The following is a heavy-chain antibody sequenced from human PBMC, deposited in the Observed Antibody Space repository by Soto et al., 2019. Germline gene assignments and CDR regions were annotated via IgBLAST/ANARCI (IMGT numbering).Heavy chain of an antibody. CDR1: GFSLSNARMG. D-gene: IGHD3-3*01. Sequence: GSGPTLVNPTETLTLTCTVSGFSLSNARMGVSWIRQPPGKALEWLAHIFSNDEKSYSTSLKSRLTISKDTSKSQVVLTMTNMDPVDTATYYCARGILAEGTPDPGYFQHWGQGTLVTVSS. J-gene: IGHJ1*01. CDR3: ARGILAEGTPDPGYFQH. CDR2: IFSNDEK. V-gene: IGHV2-26*01.